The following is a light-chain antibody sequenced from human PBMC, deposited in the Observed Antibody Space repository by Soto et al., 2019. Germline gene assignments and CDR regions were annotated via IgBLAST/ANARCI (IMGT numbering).Light chain of an antibody. J-gene: IGKJ1*01. Sequence: DIQMTQSPSSLSASVGDRVTITCRASQGISNYLAWYQQKPGKVPKLLIYAASTLQPGVPSRFGGSGSGTDFTLTISYLQPEDVATYYCQKYTSAAWTFGQGTKVEIK. V-gene: IGKV1-27*01. CDR3: QKYTSAAWT. CDR2: AAS. CDR1: QGISNY.